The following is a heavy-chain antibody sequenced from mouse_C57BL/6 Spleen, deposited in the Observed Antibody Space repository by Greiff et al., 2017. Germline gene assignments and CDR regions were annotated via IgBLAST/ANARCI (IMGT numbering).Heavy chain of an antibody. D-gene: IGHD2-4*01. V-gene: IGHV2-2*01. CDR2: IWSGGST. Sequence: VKLMESGPGLVQPSQSLSITCTVSGFSLTSYGVHWVRQSPGKGLEWLGVIWSGGSTDYNAAFISRLSISKDNSKSQVFFKMNSLQADDTAIYYCARKWDYDGTMDYWGQGTSVTVSS. J-gene: IGHJ4*01. CDR1: GFSLTSYG. CDR3: ARKWDYDGTMDY.